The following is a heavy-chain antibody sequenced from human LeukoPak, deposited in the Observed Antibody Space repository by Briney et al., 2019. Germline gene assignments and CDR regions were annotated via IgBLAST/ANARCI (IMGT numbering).Heavy chain of an antibody. CDR2: ISAYNGNT. CDR1: GYTFTSYG. V-gene: IGHV1-18*01. CDR3: ARSLIVVVPAAIRHNWFDP. D-gene: IGHD2-2*01. Sequence: EASVKVSCKASGYTFTSYGISWVRQAPGQGLEWMGWISAYNGNTNYAQKLQGRVTMTTDTSTSTAYMELRSLRSDDTAVYYCARSLIVVVPAAIRHNWFDPWGQGTLVTVSS. J-gene: IGHJ5*02.